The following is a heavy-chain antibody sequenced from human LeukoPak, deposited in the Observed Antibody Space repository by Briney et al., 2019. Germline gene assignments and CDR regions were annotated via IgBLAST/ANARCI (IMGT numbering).Heavy chain of an antibody. CDR3: ARDLEIVVVPAAIKGFDP. D-gene: IGHD2-2*01. CDR1: GGSISSYY. V-gene: IGHV4-59*01. Sequence: PSETLSLTCTVSGGSISSYYWSWIRQPPGKGLEWIGYIYYSGSTNYNPSLKSRVTISVDTSKNQFSLKLSSVTAADTAVYYCARDLEIVVVPAAIKGFDPWGQGTLVTVSS. J-gene: IGHJ5*02. CDR2: IYYSGST.